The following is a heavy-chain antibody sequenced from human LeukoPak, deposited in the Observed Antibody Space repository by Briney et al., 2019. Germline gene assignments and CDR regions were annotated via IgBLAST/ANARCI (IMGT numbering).Heavy chain of an antibody. J-gene: IGHJ5*02. V-gene: IGHV4-59*01. D-gene: IGHD3-10*01. Sequence: PSETLSLTCSVSGGSISSYYWSWIRQPPGKGLEWIGYIYYSGGTNYNPSLKSRVTISVDTSKNQFSLKLSSVTAADTAVYYCASGRSGSGSYRSWGQGTLVTVSS. CDR1: GGSISSYY. CDR2: IYYSGGT. CDR3: ASGRSGSGSYRS.